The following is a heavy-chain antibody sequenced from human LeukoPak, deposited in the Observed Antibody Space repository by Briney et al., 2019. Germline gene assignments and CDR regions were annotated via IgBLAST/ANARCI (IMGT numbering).Heavy chain of an antibody. CDR3: ARHSQSNGPWDS. D-gene: IGHD2-8*01. V-gene: IGHV4-59*08. CDR2: IYYSGST. CDR1: GGSISSYY. J-gene: IGHJ4*02. Sequence: PSETLSLTCTVSGGSISSYYWSWVRQPPGKGLEWIGYIYYSGSTNYNPSLKSRVTISVDTSKNQFSLKLSSVTAADTAVYYCARHSQSNGPWDSWGQGTLVTVSS.